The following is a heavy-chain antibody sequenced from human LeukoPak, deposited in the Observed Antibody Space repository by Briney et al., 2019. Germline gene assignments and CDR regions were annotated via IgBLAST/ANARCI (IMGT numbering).Heavy chain of an antibody. CDR1: GYTFTSYD. V-gene: IGHV1-2*02. D-gene: IGHD2-15*01. Sequence: GASVKVSCKASGYTFTSYDINWVRQATGQGLEWMGWMNPNSGGTNYAQKFQGRVTMTRDTSISTAYMELSRLRSDDTAVYYCARGVVVAATPLDYWGQGTLVTVSS. J-gene: IGHJ4*02. CDR2: MNPNSGGT. CDR3: ARGVVVAATPLDY.